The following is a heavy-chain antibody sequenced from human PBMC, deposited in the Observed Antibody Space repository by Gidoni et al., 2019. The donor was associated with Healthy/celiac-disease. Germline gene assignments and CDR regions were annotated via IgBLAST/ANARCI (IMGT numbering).Heavy chain of an antibody. J-gene: IGHJ3*02. V-gene: IGHV3-11*01. CDR1: GLTVSDYY. D-gene: IGHD3-22*01. CDR2: SSISLSTI. CDR3: SRSLHYYDTSGVDAFDI. Sequence: LQSVWSGGGLVKPDGSLRLYCAACGLTVSDYYMSWIRQAPGKGLGWVSYSSISLSTIYYADSVKVRFTISRDTAKYSLSLHMNILRAEATAVYYCSRSLHYYDTSGVDAFDIWGQGTMVTVSS.